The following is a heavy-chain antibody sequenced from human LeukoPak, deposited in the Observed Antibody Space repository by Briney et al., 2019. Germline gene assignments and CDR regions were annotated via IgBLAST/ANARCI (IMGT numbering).Heavy chain of an antibody. CDR3: ARGRVVATGFDP. D-gene: IGHD5-12*01. CDR2: IYYSGST. Sequence: KPSETLSLTCTVSGGSISSSSYYWGWIRQPPGKGLEWIGSIYYSGSTNYNPSLKSRVTISVDTSKNQFSLKLSSVTAADTAVYYCARGRVVATGFDPWGQGTLVTVSS. V-gene: IGHV4-39*07. J-gene: IGHJ5*02. CDR1: GGSISSSSYY.